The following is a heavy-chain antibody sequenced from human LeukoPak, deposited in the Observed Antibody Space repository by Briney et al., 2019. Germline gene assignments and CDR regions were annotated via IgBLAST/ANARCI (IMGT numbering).Heavy chain of an antibody. J-gene: IGHJ3*02. CDR1: GFTFSSYS. V-gene: IGHV3-48*04. CDR2: ISSSGSTI. CDR3: ARSGSYYGDAFDI. D-gene: IGHD1-26*01. Sequence: GGSLRLSCAASGFTFSSYSMNWVRQAPGRGLEWVSYISSSGSTIYYADSVKGRFTISRDNAKNSLYLQMNSLRAEDTAVYYCARSGSYYGDAFDIWGQGTMVTVSS.